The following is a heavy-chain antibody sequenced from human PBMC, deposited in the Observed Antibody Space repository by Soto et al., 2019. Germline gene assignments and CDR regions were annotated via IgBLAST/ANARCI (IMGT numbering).Heavy chain of an antibody. J-gene: IGHJ4*02. CDR3: ARGTGLYCGGDCYPLDH. CDR1: GFIFSNYA. CDR2: ITTDGGTT. D-gene: IGHD2-21*01. V-gene: IGHV3-64*01. Sequence: GGSLRLSCAASGFIFSNYAMHWVRQAPGKGLEYVSSITTDGGTTYYANSVKGRFTISRDNSKNTLYLQMGSLTAEDMAVYYCARGTGLYCGGDCYPLDHWGQGTLVTVSS.